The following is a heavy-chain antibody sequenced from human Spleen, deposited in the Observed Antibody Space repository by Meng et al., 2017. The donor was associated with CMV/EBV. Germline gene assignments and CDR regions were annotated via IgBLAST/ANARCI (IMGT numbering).Heavy chain of an antibody. Sequence: GESLKISCAASGFTFSNYGMHWVRQAPGKGLEWVAVIWYDGSDKYSADSVKGRFTISRDNSKNTLYLQMNSLGAEDTAVYYCAKVSVPKGHYYNAMDVWGQGTTVTVSS. J-gene: IGHJ6*02. CDR1: GFTFSNYG. CDR2: IWYDGSDK. CDR3: AKVSVPKGHYYNAMDV. V-gene: IGHV3-33*06.